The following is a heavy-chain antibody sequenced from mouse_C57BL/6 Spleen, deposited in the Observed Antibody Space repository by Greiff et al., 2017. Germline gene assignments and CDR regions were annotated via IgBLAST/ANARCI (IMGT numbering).Heavy chain of an antibody. Sequence: VKLVESGPGLVQPSQSLSITCTVSGFSFTSYGVHWVRQSPGKGLEWLGVIGSGGSTDYNAAIISRPFISNDNSKSQIFFKMNMLQAYDTAIYYCARKLGLYDYVVRFAYWGQGTLVTVSA. CDR2: IGSGGST. D-gene: IGHD2-4*01. CDR1: GFSFTSYG. CDR3: ARKLGLYDYVVRFAY. V-gene: IGHV2-2*01. J-gene: IGHJ3*01.